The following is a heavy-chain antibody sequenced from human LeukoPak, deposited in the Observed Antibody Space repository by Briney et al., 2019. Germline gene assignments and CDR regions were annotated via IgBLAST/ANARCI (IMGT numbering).Heavy chain of an antibody. D-gene: IGHD4-23*01. CDR2: IYYSGST. Sequence: SETLSLTCTVSGGSISSYYRSWIRQPPGKGLEWIGYIYYSGSTNYNPSLKSRVTISVDTSKNQFSLKLSSVTAADTAVYYCARRAHGGSSGAFDIWGQGTMVTVSS. CDR3: ARRAHGGSSGAFDI. CDR1: GGSISSYY. V-gene: IGHV4-59*08. J-gene: IGHJ3*02.